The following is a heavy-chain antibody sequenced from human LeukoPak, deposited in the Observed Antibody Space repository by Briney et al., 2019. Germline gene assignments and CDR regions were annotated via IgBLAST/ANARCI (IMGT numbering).Heavy chain of an antibody. D-gene: IGHD3-22*01. CDR3: ARDDDSSGYYPDY. CDR2: INPNSGGT. Sequence: ASVKVSCKASGYTFTGYYMHWVRQAPGQGLEWMGWINPNSGGTNYAQKFQGRVTMTRDTSISTAYRELSRLRSDDTAVYYCARDDDSSGYYPDYWGQGTLVTVSS. V-gene: IGHV1-2*02. J-gene: IGHJ4*02. CDR1: GYTFTGYY.